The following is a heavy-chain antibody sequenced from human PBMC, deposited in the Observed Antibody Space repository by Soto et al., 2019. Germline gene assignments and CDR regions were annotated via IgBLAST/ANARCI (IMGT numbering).Heavy chain of an antibody. J-gene: IGHJ4*02. CDR1: GFTFSSYG. CDR3: ATEIGSSPGSY. V-gene: IGHV3-30*03. D-gene: IGHD6-13*01. Sequence: QVQLVESGGGVVQPGRSLRLSCAASGFTFSSYGMHWVRQAPGKGLEWVAVISYDGSNKYYADSVKGRFTISRDNSKNTLYLQMNSLSAEDTAVYYCATEIGSSPGSYWGQGTLVTVSS. CDR2: ISYDGSNK.